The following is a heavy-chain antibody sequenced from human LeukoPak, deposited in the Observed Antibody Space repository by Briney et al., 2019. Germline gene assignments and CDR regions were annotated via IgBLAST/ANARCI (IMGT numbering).Heavy chain of an antibody. V-gene: IGHV3-23*01. D-gene: IGHD2-8*02. CDR1: GFTFSSFA. CDR2: FDGNGPNT. J-gene: IGHJ4*02. Sequence: GGSLRLSCAASGFTFSSFAMTWVRQAPGKGLEWVSGFDGNGPNTYYADSVKGRWTISRDNSRNTLYLGMNSLRPEDTAIYYCAKPRTTGLSWAQFDYWGQGSLVTVSS. CDR3: AKPRTTGLSWAQFDY.